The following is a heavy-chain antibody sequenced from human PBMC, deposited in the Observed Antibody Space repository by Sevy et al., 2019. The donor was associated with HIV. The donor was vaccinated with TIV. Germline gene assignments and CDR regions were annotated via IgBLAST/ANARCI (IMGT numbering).Heavy chain of an antibody. CDR2: IYPGDSDT. D-gene: IGHD3-22*01. J-gene: IGHJ4*02. Sequence: GESLKISCKGSGYSFTSYWIGWVRQMPGKGLEWMGIIYPGDSDTRYSPSFQGQVTISAAKSISTAYLQWSSLKASDTAMYDCARGPWDSSGYFDYWGQGTLVTVSS. V-gene: IGHV5-51*01. CDR3: ARGPWDSSGYFDY. CDR1: GYSFTSYW.